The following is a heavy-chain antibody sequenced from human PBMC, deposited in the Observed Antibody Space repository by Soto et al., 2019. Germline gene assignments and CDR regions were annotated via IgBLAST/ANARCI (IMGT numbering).Heavy chain of an antibody. V-gene: IGHV1-46*01. Sequence: ASVKVSCKASGYTFTSYYMHWVRQAPGQGLEWMGIINPSGGSTSYAQKFQGRVTMTRDTSTSTVYMELSSLRSEDTAVYYCARVLAIVVVVAATPVFCGMDVWGLGTTVTVS. CDR3: ARVLAIVVVVAATPVFCGMDV. J-gene: IGHJ6*02. CDR1: GYTFTSYY. D-gene: IGHD2-15*01. CDR2: INPSGGST.